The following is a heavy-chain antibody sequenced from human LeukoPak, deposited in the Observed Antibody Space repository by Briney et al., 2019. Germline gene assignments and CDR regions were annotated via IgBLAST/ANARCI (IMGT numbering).Heavy chain of an antibody. CDR2: ISYDGSNK. CDR1: GFTFSIYG. V-gene: IGHV3-30*18. J-gene: IGHJ4*02. CDR3: AKGLYDNLPGYYPLFDY. Sequence: GRSLRLSCAASGFTFSIYGMHWVRQAPGKGLEWVAVISYDGSNKYYADSVKGRFTISRDNSKNTLYLQMNSLRAEDTAVYYCAKGLYDNLPGYYPLFDYWGQGTLVTVSS. D-gene: IGHD3-9*01.